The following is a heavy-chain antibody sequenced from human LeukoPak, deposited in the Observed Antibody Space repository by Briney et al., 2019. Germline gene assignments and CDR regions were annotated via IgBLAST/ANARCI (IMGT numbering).Heavy chain of an antibody. CDR3: ARGSGYDYYYMDV. CDR2: IIPIFGTA. V-gene: IGHV1-69*13. Sequence: GASVKVSCKASGGVFSTSAISWVRQAPGQGLEWMGGIIPIFGTANYAQKFQGRVTITADESTSTAYMELSSLRSEDTAVYYCARGSGYDYYYMDVWGKGTTVTISS. CDR1: GGVFSTSA. J-gene: IGHJ6*03. D-gene: IGHD3-9*01.